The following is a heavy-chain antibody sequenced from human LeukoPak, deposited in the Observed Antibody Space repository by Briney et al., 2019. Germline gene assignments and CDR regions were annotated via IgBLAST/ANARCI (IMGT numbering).Heavy chain of an antibody. J-gene: IGHJ4*02. CDR3: ARVGFTSSWSNFDY. Sequence: GASVKASCKASGYTFAAYFIHWVRQAPGQGLEWMGRINPNGGDTNYAQKFQGRVTMTGDTSISTAYMELSSLRSDDTAMYYCARVGFTSSWSNFDYWGQGTLVTVSS. D-gene: IGHD6-13*01. CDR2: INPNGGDT. CDR1: GYTFAAYF. V-gene: IGHV1-2*06.